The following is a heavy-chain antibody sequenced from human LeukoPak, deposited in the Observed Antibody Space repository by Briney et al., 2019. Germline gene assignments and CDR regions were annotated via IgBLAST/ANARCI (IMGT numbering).Heavy chain of an antibody. V-gene: IGHV4-4*07. D-gene: IGHD6-13*01. CDR1: GGSMNSYF. CDR3: ARQGYGASWYHLDY. CDR2: IYTTGTT. Sequence: ASDTLSLTCTVSGGSMNSYFWGWVRQPAGKGLEWIGRIYTTGTTHFNPSLRSRLTMSVDTSKNLFSLNLSSVTAADTAVYYCARQGYGASWYHLDYWGRGTLVTVSS. J-gene: IGHJ4*02.